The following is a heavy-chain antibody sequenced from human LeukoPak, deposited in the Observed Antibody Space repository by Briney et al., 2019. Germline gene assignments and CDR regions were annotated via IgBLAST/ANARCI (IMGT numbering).Heavy chain of an antibody. D-gene: IGHD3-22*01. CDR1: GGSFSDYF. CDR2: INHSGST. Sequence: PSETLSLTCAVYGGSFSDYFWNWIRQPPGKGLEWIGEINHSGSTNYNPSLKSRVTISVDTSKNQFSLKLSSVTAADTAVYYCARDDYYDSSGYYNWGQGTLVTVSS. CDR3: ARDDYYDSSGYYN. J-gene: IGHJ4*02. V-gene: IGHV4-34*01.